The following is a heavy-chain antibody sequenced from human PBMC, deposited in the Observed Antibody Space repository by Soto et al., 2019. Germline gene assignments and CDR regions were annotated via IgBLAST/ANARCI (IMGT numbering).Heavy chain of an antibody. D-gene: IGHD3-16*02. CDR3: AKHMITFGGVIVHPYYFDY. Sequence: EVQLLESGGGLVQPGGSLRLSCAASGFTFSNYAMSWVRQAPGKGLDLVSGISGSGGGTYSADSVKGRFTISRDNSKNTLHLQMNSLRADDTAGYYGAKHMITFGGVIVHPYYFDYWGQGNLVTVSS. J-gene: IGHJ4*02. CDR2: ISGSGGGT. V-gene: IGHV3-23*01. CDR1: GFTFSNYA.